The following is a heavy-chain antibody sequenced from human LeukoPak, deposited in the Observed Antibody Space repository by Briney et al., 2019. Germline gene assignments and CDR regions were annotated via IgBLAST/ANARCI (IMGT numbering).Heavy chain of an antibody. J-gene: IGHJ4*02. D-gene: IGHD6-19*01. CDR1: GYTFTGYY. CDR3: AREDRYSSGWYAD. Sequence: GSSVKVSCKASGYTFTGYYMHWVRQAPGQGREWVGWINPNSGGTNYAQKFQGRVTMTRDTSISTAYMELSRPRSDDTAVYYCAREDRYSSGWYADWGQGTLVTVSS. CDR2: INPNSGGT. V-gene: IGHV1-2*02.